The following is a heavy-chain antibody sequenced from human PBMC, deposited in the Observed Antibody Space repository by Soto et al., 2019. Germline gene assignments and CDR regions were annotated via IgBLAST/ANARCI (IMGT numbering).Heavy chain of an antibody. CDR2: ISSSGSTI. J-gene: IGHJ3*02. D-gene: IGHD3-10*01. Sequence: SLRLSYATSGLTFGDYYLSWIRPAPGKGLEWVSYISSSGSTIYYADSVKGRFTISRDNAKNSLYLQMNSLRAEDTAVYYCARRVIGSSRAFDIWGQGTMVTVSS. CDR3: ARRVIGSSRAFDI. CDR1: GLTFGDYY. V-gene: IGHV3-11*01.